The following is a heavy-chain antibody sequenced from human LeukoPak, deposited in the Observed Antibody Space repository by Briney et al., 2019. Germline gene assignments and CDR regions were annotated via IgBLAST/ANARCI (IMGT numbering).Heavy chain of an antibody. Sequence: GGSLRLSCAASRFTFSSYAMSWVRQAPGKGVEWVSAISGSGGRTYYADSVKGRFTISRDNSKNTLSLQMNSLRDEDTATYYCAKEVYCGRDCYNPGYGVDVWGQGTTVTVSS. D-gene: IGHD2-21*02. J-gene: IGHJ6*02. CDR2: ISGSGGRT. CDR1: RFTFSSYA. CDR3: AKEVYCGRDCYNPGYGVDV. V-gene: IGHV3-23*01.